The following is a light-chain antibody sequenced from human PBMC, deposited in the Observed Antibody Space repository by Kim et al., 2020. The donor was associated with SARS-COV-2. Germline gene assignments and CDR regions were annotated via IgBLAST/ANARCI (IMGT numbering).Light chain of an antibody. J-gene: IGKJ2*01. CDR1: QGISNY. CDR3: QQYNSAPYT. Sequence: DIQMTQSPSSLSASAGDRVTITCRASQGISNYLAWYQQKPGKVLLIYAASTLQSGVPSRFSGSGSGTDFTLTISSLQPADVATYYCQQYNSAPYTFGQGTKLEIK. V-gene: IGKV1-27*01. CDR2: AAS.